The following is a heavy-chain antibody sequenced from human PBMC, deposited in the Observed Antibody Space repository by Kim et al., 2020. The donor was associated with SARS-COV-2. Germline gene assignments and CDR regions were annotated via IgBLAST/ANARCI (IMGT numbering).Heavy chain of an antibody. J-gene: IGHJ3*02. V-gene: IGHV1-3*01. CDR3: ARPTYYYDSSGYKLNAFDI. D-gene: IGHD3-22*01. Sequence: ASVKVSCKASGYTFTSYAMHWVRQAPGQRLEWMGWINAGNGNTKYSQKFQGRVTITRDTSASTAYMELSSLRSEDTAVYYCARPTYYYDSSGYKLNAFDIWGQGTMVTVSS. CDR1: GYTFTSYA. CDR2: INAGNGNT.